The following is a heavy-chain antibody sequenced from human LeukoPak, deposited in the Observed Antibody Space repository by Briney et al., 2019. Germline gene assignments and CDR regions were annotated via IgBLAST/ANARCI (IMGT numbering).Heavy chain of an antibody. CDR3: ARATEYSSSSDY. J-gene: IGHJ4*02. V-gene: IGHV1-18*01. D-gene: IGHD6-6*01. Sequence: ASVKVSCKASGGTFSSYAISWVRQAPGQGLEWMGWISAYNGNTNYAQKLQGRVTMTTDTSTSTAYMELRSLRSDDTAVYYCARATEYSSSSDYWGQGTLVTVSS. CDR1: GGTFSSYA. CDR2: ISAYNGNT.